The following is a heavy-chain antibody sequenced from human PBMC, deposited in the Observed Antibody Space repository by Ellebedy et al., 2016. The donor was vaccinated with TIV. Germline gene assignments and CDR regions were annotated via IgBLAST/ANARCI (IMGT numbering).Heavy chain of an antibody. CDR1: GFTFSTYP. CDR3: ARLDAIIDVKSLDY. V-gene: IGHV3-23*01. Sequence: GESLKISCEASGFTFSTYPMSWVRQAPGKGLEWVAAISGDGRNTHYTDFLKGRFTLSRDNPKNSLYLQMNSLRAEDTAVYYCARLDAIIDVKSLDYWGQGTLVTVSS. D-gene: IGHD3-10*01. J-gene: IGHJ4*02. CDR2: ISGDGRNT.